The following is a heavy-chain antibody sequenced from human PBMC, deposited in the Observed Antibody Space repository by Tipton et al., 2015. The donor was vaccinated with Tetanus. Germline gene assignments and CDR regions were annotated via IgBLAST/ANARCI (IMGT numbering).Heavy chain of an antibody. V-gene: IGHV3-53*01. CDR2: ICSGSST. CDR1: GFIISDKC. CDR3: ARQWDSVGLSAFDI. J-gene: IGHJ3*02. D-gene: IGHD1-26*01. Sequence: SLRLSCAASGFIISDKCISWVRQAPGKGLEWVSNICSGSSTYYADSVKGRFTISRDNSKNTVYLQMSSLRAEDTAVYYCARQWDSVGLSAFDIWGLGTLVTVSS.